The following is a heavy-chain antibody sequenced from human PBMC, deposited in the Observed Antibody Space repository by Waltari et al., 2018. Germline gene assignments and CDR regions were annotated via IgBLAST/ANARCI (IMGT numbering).Heavy chain of an antibody. V-gene: IGHV1-24*01. CDR3: ATGPGATPLFSY. CDR1: GYPLTEFS. J-gene: IGHJ4*02. CDR2: DNPGNGKT. D-gene: IGHD1-26*01. Sequence: QDHLVQSGPEVKRPGASVKVSCKRSGYPLTEFSIHWVRQAPGRGLEWVGGDNPGNGKTIYARSLQSRVTMTEDTSTDTAYLELRGLKSDDTAVFYCATGPGATPLFSYWGQGTLVTVSS.